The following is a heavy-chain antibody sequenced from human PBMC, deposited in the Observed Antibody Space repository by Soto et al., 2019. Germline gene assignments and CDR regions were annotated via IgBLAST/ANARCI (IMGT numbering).Heavy chain of an antibody. CDR3: ARGGGSDSFDY. J-gene: IGHJ4*02. V-gene: IGHV4-30-2*01. CDR2: IDHLETT. D-gene: IGHD1-26*01. Sequence: SETLSLTCTVSGASITFGGYSWSWIRQTPGKGLEWIGYIDHLETTFYNPSFESRLTLSIDRAKNQFSLKLHSMSAADRAVYFCARGGGSDSFDYWGQGILVTVSS. CDR1: GASITFGGYS.